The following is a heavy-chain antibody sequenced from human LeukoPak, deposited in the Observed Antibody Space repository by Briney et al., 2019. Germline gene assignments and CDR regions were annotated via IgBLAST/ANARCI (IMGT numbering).Heavy chain of an antibody. CDR2: IKQDGSEK. CDR3: VRDLAGPPQEAFNI. V-gene: IGHV3-7*01. Sequence: GGSLRLSCAASGFSFSSYWMSWVRQAPGKGLEWVANIKQDGSEKYYVDSVMGRFTISRDNAQNSLYLQMNSLRAEDTAVYYCVRDLAGPPQEAFNIWGQGTVVTVSS. CDR1: GFSFSSYW. J-gene: IGHJ3*02.